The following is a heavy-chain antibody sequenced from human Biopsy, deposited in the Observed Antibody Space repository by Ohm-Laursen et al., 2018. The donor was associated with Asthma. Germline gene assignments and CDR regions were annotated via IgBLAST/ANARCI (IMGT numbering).Heavy chain of an antibody. CDR2: ISASGVRT. D-gene: IGHD3-22*01. J-gene: IGHJ5*02. CDR1: GFAFNNSS. Sequence: SLRLSCAAPGFAFNNSSMTWVRQAPGKGLEWVSSISASGVRTFYADSVKGCFTVSRDSSRNTLYLQLSTLRVEDTAVYFCAKITTDRQKANNWFDPWGQGTLVTVSS. V-gene: IGHV3-23*01. CDR3: AKITTDRQKANNWFDP.